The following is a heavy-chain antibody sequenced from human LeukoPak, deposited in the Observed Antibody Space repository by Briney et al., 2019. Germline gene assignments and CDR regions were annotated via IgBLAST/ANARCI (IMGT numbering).Heavy chain of an antibody. CDR3: ARSYCSSTSCYTWYFDL. V-gene: IGHV4-59*12. Sequence: PSETLSLTCTVSGVSISGDYWSWIRQPPGKGLEWIAFIYYSGSTNYNPSLKSRVTISVDTSKNQFSLKLSSVTAADTAVYYCARSYCSSTSCYTWYFDLWGRGTLVTVSS. D-gene: IGHD2-2*02. J-gene: IGHJ2*01. CDR2: IYYSGST. CDR1: GVSISGDY.